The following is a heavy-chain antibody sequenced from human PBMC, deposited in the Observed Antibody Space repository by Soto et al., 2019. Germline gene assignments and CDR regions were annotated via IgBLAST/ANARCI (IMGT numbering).Heavy chain of an antibody. CDR1: GASIRSGGFY. D-gene: IGHD5-12*01. CDR2: IYYTGST. J-gene: IGHJ4*02. CDR3: ARIEMASIK. Sequence: KASETLSLTCSVPGASIRSGGFYWSWLRQSPGKGLEWIGHIYYTGSTFVSPSLKGRLTISLDTSKNQFSLDLSSVTAADTAMYYCARIEMASIKWGRGTLVTVSS. V-gene: IGHV4-31*03.